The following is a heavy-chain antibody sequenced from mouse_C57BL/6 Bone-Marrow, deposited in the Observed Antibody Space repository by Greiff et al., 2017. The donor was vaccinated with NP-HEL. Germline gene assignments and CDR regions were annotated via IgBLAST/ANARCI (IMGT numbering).Heavy chain of an antibody. CDR2: IYPGGGYT. CDR1: GYTFTNYW. V-gene: IGHV1-63*01. J-gene: IGHJ1*03. Sequence: VQLQQSGAELVRPGTSVKMSCKASGYTFTNYWIGWAKQRPGHGLERIGDIYPGGGYTNYNEKFKGKATLTADKSSSTAYMQFSSLTSEDSAIYYCARLLLRYFDVWGTGTTVTVSS. CDR3: ARLLLRYFDV. D-gene: IGHD1-1*01.